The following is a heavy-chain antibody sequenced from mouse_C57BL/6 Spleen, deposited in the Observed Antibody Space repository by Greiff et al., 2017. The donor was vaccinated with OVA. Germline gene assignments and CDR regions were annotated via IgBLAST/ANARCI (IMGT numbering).Heavy chain of an antibody. D-gene: IGHD3-2*02. CDR1: GYAFTNYL. CDR3: ARGAQLRLQFDY. CDR2: INPGSGGT. J-gene: IGHJ2*01. Sequence: QVHVKQSGAELVRPGTSVKVSCKASGYAFTNYLIEWVKQRPGQGLEWIGVINPGSGGTNYNEKFKGKATLTADKSSSTAYMQLSSLTSEDSAVYFCARGAQLRLQFDYWGQGTTLTVSS. V-gene: IGHV1-54*01.